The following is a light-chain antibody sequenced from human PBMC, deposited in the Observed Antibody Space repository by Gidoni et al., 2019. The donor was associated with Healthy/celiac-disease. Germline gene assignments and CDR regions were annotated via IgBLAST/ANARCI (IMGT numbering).Light chain of an antibody. J-gene: IGKJ2*01. CDR1: QSISSY. CDR3: QQSYSTPPT. CDR2: AES. V-gene: IGKV1-39*01. Sequence: DIQITQSPSSLSASVGDRVTITWRASQSISSYLNWYQQKPGKAPKLLIYAESSLQSGVPSRFSGSGSGTDFTLIINSLQPEDFATYYCQQSYSTPPTFGQGTKLEIK.